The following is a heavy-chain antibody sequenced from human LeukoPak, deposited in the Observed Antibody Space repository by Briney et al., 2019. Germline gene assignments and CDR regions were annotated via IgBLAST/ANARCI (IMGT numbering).Heavy chain of an antibody. J-gene: IGHJ4*02. D-gene: IGHD3-22*01. CDR2: ISSSSSTI. V-gene: IGHV3-48*01. CDR1: GFTFSSYE. Sequence: GGSLRLSCAASGFTFSSYEMNWVRQAPGKGLEWVSYISSSSSTIYYADSVKGRFTISRDNARNSLYLQMNSLRAEDTAVYYCVRGLHFRVYDSSDFYLHWGQGTLVTVSS. CDR3: VRGLHFRVYDSSDFYLH.